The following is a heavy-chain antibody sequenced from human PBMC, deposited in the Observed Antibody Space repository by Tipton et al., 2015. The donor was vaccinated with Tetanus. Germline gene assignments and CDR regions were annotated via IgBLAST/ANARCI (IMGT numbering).Heavy chain of an antibody. J-gene: IGHJ4*02. D-gene: IGHD3-22*01. V-gene: IGHV4-39*01. CDR2: IYYSGST. CDR3: ARGRGTYFFDSSGYYPKYYIDS. Sequence: TLSLTCSVSGGSISSSSYYWGWIRQPPGKGLEWIGSIYYSGSTYYNPSLKSRVTISVDTSKNQFSLKLSSVTAADTAVYYCARGRGTYFFDSSGYYPKYYIDSWGQGTRVTVSS. CDR1: GGSISSSSYY.